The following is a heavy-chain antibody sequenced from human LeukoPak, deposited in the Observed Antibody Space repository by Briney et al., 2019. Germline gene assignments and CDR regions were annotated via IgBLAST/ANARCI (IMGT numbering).Heavy chain of an antibody. CDR3: ARSLRLANYYYMDV. J-gene: IGHJ6*03. CDR2: IYPSGST. CDR1: GGSISSGNYY. V-gene: IGHV4-61*02. Sequence: PSETLSLTCAVSGGSISSGNYYWNWIRQPAGKGLEWIGRIYPSGSTNYNPSLESRVTMSVDPSKNQFSLKLSSVTAADTALYYCARSLRLANYYYMDVWGKGTTVTVSS.